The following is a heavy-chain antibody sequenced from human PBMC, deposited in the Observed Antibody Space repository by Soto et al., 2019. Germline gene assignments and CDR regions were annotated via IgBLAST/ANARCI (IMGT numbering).Heavy chain of an antibody. V-gene: IGHV3-13*01. CDR3: ARESGAGSGGWHSLDY. J-gene: IGHJ4*02. D-gene: IGHD6-19*01. CDR1: GFTVSSYD. Sequence: EVQLVESGGGLVQPGGSLRLSCAASGFTVSSYDMHWVRQPTGKGLERVSAIVAAGDTYYPGSVRGRFTISRENAKNSLYLQMNSLRAEDTAVYYCARESGAGSGGWHSLDYWGQGTLVTVSS. CDR2: IVAAGDT.